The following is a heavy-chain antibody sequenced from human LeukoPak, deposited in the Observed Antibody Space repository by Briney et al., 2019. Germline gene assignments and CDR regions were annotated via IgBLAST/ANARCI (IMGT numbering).Heavy chain of an antibody. CDR3: ARLMGIRLGDGSYFDS. J-gene: IGHJ4*02. D-gene: IGHD3-16*01. CDR2: IYHSGST. Sequence: PSQTLSLTCTVSGGSLTSVGYYWSWIRQPPVKGLDWIAYIYHSGSTYYKPCLKSRVTVSLDRSKNQFSLKLSSVTAAETAVYYCARLMGIRLGDGSYFDSWGQGTLVTVSS. V-gene: IGHV4-30-2*01. CDR1: GGSLTSVGYY.